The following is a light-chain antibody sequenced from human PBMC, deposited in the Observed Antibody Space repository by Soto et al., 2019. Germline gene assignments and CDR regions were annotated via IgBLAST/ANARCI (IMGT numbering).Light chain of an antibody. Sequence: ESVLTQSPGTLYLSPGQIATLSCRASQSVNSNYLAWYQRKPGQAPRLLIYGASNRATDIPYRFSASGSGTYFSLTITRLEAEDLAVYYCQQYDSTPPTFGQGTKVEVQ. CDR1: QSVNSNY. V-gene: IGKV3-20*01. J-gene: IGKJ1*01. CDR2: GAS. CDR3: QQYDSTPPT.